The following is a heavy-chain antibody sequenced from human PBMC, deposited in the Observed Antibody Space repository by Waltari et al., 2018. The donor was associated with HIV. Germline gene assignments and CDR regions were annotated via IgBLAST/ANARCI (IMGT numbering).Heavy chain of an antibody. CDR3: ARVSGVVRSSGHFDP. CDR2: INHSGST. CDR1: GGSFSGYY. J-gene: IGHJ5*02. Sequence: QVQLQQWGAGLLKPSETLSLTCAVYGGSFSGYYWSWIRQPPGKGLEWIGEINHSGSTNYNPSLKSRVTISVDTSKNQFSLKLSSVTAADTAVYYCARVSGVVRSSGHFDPWGQGTLVTVSS. V-gene: IGHV4-34*01. D-gene: IGHD2-15*01.